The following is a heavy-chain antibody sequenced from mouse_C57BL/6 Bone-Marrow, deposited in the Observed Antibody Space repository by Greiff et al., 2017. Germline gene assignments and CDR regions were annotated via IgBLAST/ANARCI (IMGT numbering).Heavy chain of an antibody. J-gene: IGHJ2*01. D-gene: IGHD1-1*01. Sequence: VQLQQSGAELVRPGASVKLSCTASGFNIKDDYMHWVKQRPEQGLEWIGWIDPENGDTEYASKFQGKATIPADTSSNTAYLQLSSLTSEDTAVYYCTWDYGSSLDYWGQGTTLTVSS. CDR3: TWDYGSSLDY. V-gene: IGHV14-4*01. CDR1: GFNIKDDY. CDR2: IDPENGDT.